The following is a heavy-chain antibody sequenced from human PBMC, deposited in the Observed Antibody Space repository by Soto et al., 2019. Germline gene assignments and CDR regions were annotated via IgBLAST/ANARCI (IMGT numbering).Heavy chain of an antibody. Sequence: QVQLVESGGGVVQPGRSLRLSCAASGFTCSSHSIQWVRQAPGKGLEWVAVISYDGSIKYYADSVKGRFTISRDNSKNTASLQMNSLRAEDTAVFYCAREWSTSGDLDYWGQGTLVIVSS. CDR2: ISYDGSIK. V-gene: IGHV3-30-3*01. CDR3: AREWSTSGDLDY. J-gene: IGHJ4*02. D-gene: IGHD3-10*01. CDR1: GFTCSSHS.